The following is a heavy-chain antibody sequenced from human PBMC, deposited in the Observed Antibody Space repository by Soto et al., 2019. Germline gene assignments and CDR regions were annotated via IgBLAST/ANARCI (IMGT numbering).Heavy chain of an antibody. CDR3: ARARYCASPSCYKHYYYGMDT. CDR2: ISTYNSRT. V-gene: IGHV1-18*04. Sequence: ASVKVSCKASGYTFTSHGISWVRQAPGQGLEWLGWISTYNSRTHYAQKVQGRVTMTTDTSTGTAYLDLRSLTFDDTAVYYCARARYCASPSCYKHYYYGMDTWGQGTTVTVSS. D-gene: IGHD2-2*02. J-gene: IGHJ6*02. CDR1: GYTFTSHG.